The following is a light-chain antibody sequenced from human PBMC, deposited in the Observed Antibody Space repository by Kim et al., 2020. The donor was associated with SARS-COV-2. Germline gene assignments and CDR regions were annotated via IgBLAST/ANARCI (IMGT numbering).Light chain of an antibody. CDR3: YSPDSSGNQVV. CDR2: GKN. CDR1: SLRSYY. J-gene: IGLJ2*01. V-gene: IGLV3-19*01. Sequence: SSELTQDPAVSVALGQTVRITCQGDSLRSYYASWYQQKPGQAPVLVIYGKNNRPSGIPDRSSGFSPGNTASLTITGAQAEDEADYYCYSPDSSGNQVVFG.